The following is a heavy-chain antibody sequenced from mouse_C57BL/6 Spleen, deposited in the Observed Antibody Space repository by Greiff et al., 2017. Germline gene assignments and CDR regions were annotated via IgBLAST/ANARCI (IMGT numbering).Heavy chain of an antibody. CDR1: GYTFTSYG. CDR3: AKTAQARAWFAY. D-gene: IGHD3-2*02. J-gene: IGHJ3*01. Sequence: VKLVESGAELARPGASVKLSCKASGYTFTSYGISWVKQRTGQGLEWIGEIYPRSGNNYYNEKFKGKATLTADKSSSTAYMELRSLTSEDSAVYFCAKTAQARAWFAYWGQGTLVTVSA. CDR2: IYPRSGNN. V-gene: IGHV1-81*01.